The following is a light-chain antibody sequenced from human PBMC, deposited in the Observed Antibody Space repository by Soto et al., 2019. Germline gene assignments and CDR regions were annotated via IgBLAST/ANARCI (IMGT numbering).Light chain of an antibody. Sequence: DIQMTQSPSSLSASVGDRVTITCRASQGISTHLAWNQQKPGTVSQLLMYGASTLQSGVPPRSSGSGYGTDLTLSISSVQPEDVATSSGQRYNSTSALTVGGGTKVDIK. V-gene: IGKV1-27*01. CDR2: GAS. CDR3: QRYNSTSALT. CDR1: QGISTH. J-gene: IGKJ4*01.